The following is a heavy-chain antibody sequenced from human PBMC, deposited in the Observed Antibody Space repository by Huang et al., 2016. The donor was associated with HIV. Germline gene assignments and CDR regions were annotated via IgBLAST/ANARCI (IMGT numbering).Heavy chain of an antibody. D-gene: IGHD3-22*01. CDR1: GYTFTSYG. CDR3: ARDPKYHRIGYYRQRRGIDI. V-gene: IGHV1-18*01. J-gene: IGHJ3*02. CDR2: ISASSVDT. Sequence: QIQLMQSGPELKQPGASVKVSCKASGYTFTSYGITWVRKAPGQGREWMGWISASSVDTEYAQKFQGRVTLTTDTSTNIAYMELRSLRSDDTAKYYCARDPKYHRIGYYRQRRGIDIWGQGTMVIVSS.